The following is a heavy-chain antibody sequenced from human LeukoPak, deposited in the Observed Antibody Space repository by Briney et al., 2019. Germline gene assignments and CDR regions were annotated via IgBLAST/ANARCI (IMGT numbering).Heavy chain of an antibody. Sequence: SETLSLTCTVSGGSISGYYWSWIRQPPGKGLEWIAYIYYTGSANFNPSLKSRVTISVDTAKNQFSLKLSSVTAADTAVYYCAREHCSSTSCPHWFDPWGQGTLVTVSS. J-gene: IGHJ5*02. CDR1: GGSISGYY. D-gene: IGHD2-2*01. CDR2: IYYTGSA. CDR3: AREHCSSTSCPHWFDP. V-gene: IGHV4-59*12.